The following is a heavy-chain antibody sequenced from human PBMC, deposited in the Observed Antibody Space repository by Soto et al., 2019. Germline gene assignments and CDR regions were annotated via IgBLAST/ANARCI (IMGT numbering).Heavy chain of an antibody. CDR1: GGSFSGYY. CDR3: ARGSATMVRPNWFDP. Sequence: SETLSLTCAVYGGSFSGYYWGWIRQPPGKGLEWIGEINHSGSTNYNPSLKSRVAISVDTSKNQFSLKLSSVTAADTVVYYCARGSATMVRPNWFDPWGQGTLVTVSS. CDR2: INHSGST. D-gene: IGHD3-10*01. J-gene: IGHJ5*02. V-gene: IGHV4-34*01.